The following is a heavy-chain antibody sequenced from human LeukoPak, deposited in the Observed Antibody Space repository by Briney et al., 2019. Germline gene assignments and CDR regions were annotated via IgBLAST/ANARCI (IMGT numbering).Heavy chain of an antibody. Sequence: SETLSLTCTVSGGLISISTYYWGWIRQPPGKGLEWIGEIYHSGSTNYNPSLKSRVTISVDTSKNQFSLKLSSVTAADTAVYYCARSVKQWLVLLGYYYYYMDVWGKGTTVTISS. CDR1: GGLISISTYY. CDR3: ARSVKQWLVLLGYYYYYMDV. V-gene: IGHV4-39*07. D-gene: IGHD6-19*01. J-gene: IGHJ6*03. CDR2: IYHSGST.